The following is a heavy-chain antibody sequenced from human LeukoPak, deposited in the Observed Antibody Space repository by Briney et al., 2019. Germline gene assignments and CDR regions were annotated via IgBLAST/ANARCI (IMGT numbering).Heavy chain of an antibody. CDR1: GGTFSSYA. CDR3: ARDGVVVVAATGVGFDY. V-gene: IGHV1-69*10. J-gene: IGHJ4*02. CDR2: IIPILGIA. D-gene: IGHD2-15*01. Sequence: SVKVSCKASGGTFSSYAISWVRQAPGQGLEWMGGIIPILGIANYAQKFQGRVTMTRNTSISTAYMELSSLRSEDTAVYYCARDGVVVVAATGVGFDYWGQGTLVTVSS.